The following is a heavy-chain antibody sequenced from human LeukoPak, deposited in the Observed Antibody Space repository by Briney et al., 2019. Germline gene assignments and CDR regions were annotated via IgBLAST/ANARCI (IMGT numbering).Heavy chain of an antibody. J-gene: IGHJ4*02. CDR1: GFTFSSYA. D-gene: IGHD6-19*01. V-gene: IGHV3-23*01. CDR3: AKDGRREQWLVRDYFDY. CDR2: ISDNGGST. Sequence: GGSLRLSCAASGFTFSSYAMSWVRQTPEKGLEWVSGISDNGGSTYYADSVKGRFTISRDNSKNTLYLQMNSLRAEDTAVYYCAKDGRREQWLVRDYFDYWGQGTLVTVSS.